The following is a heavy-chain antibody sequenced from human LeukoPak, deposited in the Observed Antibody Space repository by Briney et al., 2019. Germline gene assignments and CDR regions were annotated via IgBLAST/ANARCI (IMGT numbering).Heavy chain of an antibody. Sequence: SETLSVTCTVSGVSISSGGYYWSWIRQHPGKGLEWIGYIYYSGSTYYNPSLKSRLTISLYTSSNQFSLKLNSVTAADTAVYYCARGPVRDYSNYWGQGTLVTVSS. CDR3: ARGPVRDYSNY. CDR2: IYYSGST. J-gene: IGHJ4*02. D-gene: IGHD4-11*01. CDR1: GVSISSGGYY. V-gene: IGHV4-31*03.